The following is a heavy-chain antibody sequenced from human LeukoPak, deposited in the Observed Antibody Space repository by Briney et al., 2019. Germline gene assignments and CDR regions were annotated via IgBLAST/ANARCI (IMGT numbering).Heavy chain of an antibody. CDR3: AKWVVVAARGYYFDY. D-gene: IGHD2-15*01. CDR1: GFTFSSYA. CDR2: ISGSGGTT. Sequence: GGSLRLSCAASGFTFSSYAMSWVRQAPGKGLEGVSAISGSGGTTYYADSVKGRFTIFRDNSKNSLYLQMNSLRAEDTAVYYCAKWVVVAARGYYFDYWGQGTLVTVSS. V-gene: IGHV3-23*01. J-gene: IGHJ4*02.